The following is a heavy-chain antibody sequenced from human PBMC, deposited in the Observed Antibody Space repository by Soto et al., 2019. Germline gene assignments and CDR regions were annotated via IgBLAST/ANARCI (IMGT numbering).Heavy chain of an antibody. CDR1: GYTFSSYG. V-gene: IGHV1-18*01. CDR3: ARGSITMVRGVMNY. D-gene: IGHD3-10*01. CDR2: ISAYNGYT. Sequence: ASVKVSCKASGYTFSSYGISWVRQAPGQGLEWMGWISAYNGYTNYAQKLQGRVTMTTDTSTSTAYMELRSLRSDDTAVYYCARGSITMVRGVMNYWGQGTLVTVSS. J-gene: IGHJ4*02.